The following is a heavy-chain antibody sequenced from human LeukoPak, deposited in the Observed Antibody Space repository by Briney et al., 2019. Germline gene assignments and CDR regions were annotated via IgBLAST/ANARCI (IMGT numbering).Heavy chain of an antibody. J-gene: IGHJ4*02. V-gene: IGHV4-39*07. CDR1: GGSISSSSYY. Sequence: PSETLSLTCTVSGGSISSSSYYWGWIRQPPGKGLEWIGSIYYSGSTYYNPSLKSRVTISVDTSKNQFSLKLSSVTAADTAIYYCARITPSATIDYWGQGTLVTVSS. CDR3: ARITPSATIDY. CDR2: IYYSGST. D-gene: IGHD5-12*01.